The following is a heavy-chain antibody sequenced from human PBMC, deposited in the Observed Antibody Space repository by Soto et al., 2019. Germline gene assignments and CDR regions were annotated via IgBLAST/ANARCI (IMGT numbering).Heavy chain of an antibody. CDR3: ARTKKYYFDY. CDR2: IYYSGST. Sequence: SETLSLTCTVSGGSISSYYWSWIRQPPGKGLEWIGYIYYSGSTNYNPSLKSRVTISVDTSKNQFSLKLSSVTAADTAVYYCARTKKYYFDYWGQGTLVTVSS. V-gene: IGHV4-59*01. CDR1: GGSISSYY. J-gene: IGHJ4*02.